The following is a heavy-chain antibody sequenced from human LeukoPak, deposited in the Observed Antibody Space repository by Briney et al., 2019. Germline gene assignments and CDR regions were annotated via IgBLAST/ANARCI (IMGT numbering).Heavy chain of an antibody. Sequence: GGSLRLSCAASGFTFSSYEMNWVRQAPGKGLEWVSYISSSGSTIYYADSVKGRFTISRDNAKNSLYLQMNSLRAEDTAVYYCARTDYYYDSNGLQYLQYWGQGTLVTVFS. D-gene: IGHD3-22*01. V-gene: IGHV3-48*03. CDR2: ISSSGSTI. CDR3: ARTDYYYDSNGLQYLQY. CDR1: GFTFSSYE. J-gene: IGHJ1*01.